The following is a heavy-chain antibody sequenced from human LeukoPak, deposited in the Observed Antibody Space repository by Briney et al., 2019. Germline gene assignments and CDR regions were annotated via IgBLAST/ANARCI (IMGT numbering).Heavy chain of an antibody. CDR3: ARGAAGYKTGVDY. J-gene: IGHJ4*01. V-gene: IGHV4-34*01. Sequence: SETLSLTCAVYGGSFSGYYWSWIRQPPGKGLEWIGEINHSGSTNYNPSLKSRVTISVDTSKNQFSLKLSSVTAADTAVYYCARGAAGYKTGVDYWGQGTLVTVSS. D-gene: IGHD5-18*01. CDR1: GGSFSGYY. CDR2: INHSGST.